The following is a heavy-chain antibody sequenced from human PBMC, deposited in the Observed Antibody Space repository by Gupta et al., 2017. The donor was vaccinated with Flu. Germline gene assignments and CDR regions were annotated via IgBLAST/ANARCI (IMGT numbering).Heavy chain of an antibody. D-gene: IGHD2-21*02. CDR3: ARDRSSYCGGDCPFDY. CDR1: YG. Sequence: YGMHWVRQAPGKGLEWVAVIWYDGSNKYYADSVKGRFTISRDNSKNTLYLQMNSLRAEDTAVYYCARDRSSYCGGDCPFDYWGQGPLVTVSS. CDR2: IWYDGSNK. V-gene: IGHV3-33*01. J-gene: IGHJ4*02.